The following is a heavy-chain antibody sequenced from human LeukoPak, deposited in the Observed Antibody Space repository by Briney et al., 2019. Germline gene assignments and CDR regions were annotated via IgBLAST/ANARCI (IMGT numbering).Heavy chain of an antibody. CDR3: TRDRGAYNLYDD. J-gene: IGHJ4*02. CDR2: IRSKAYGGTA. Sequence: GGSLRLSCTVSGFTFGDYAMSWIRQAPGKGLEWVGFIRSKAYGGTADYAASVKGRFTISRDDSKAIAYLQMNSLKTEDTAVYHCTRDRGAYNLYDDWGQGTLVTVSS. CDR1: GFTFGDYA. D-gene: IGHD1-1*01. V-gene: IGHV3-49*03.